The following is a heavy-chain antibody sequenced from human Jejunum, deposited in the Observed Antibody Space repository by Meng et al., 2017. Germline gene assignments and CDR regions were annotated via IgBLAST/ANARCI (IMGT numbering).Heavy chain of an antibody. V-gene: IGHV4-38-2*02. CDR2: IHHIGST. CDR3: ARDLFTAQPRNQHPYNCFDP. D-gene: IGHD2-2*01. CDR1: GFSISSDYY. J-gene: IGHJ5*02. Sequence: SETLSLTCAVSGFSISSDYYWAWFRQSPGKGLEWIGAIHHIGSTASMASLKSRVSMSIDTSKNQFSLNLGSVTAADTAVYYCARDLFTAQPRNQHPYNCFDPWGQGTLVTVSS.